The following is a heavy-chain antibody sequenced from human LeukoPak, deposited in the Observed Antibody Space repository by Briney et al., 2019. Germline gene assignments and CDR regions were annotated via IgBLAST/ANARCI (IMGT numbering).Heavy chain of an antibody. CDR3: AKEKQQLFFRNWFDP. D-gene: IGHD6-13*01. CDR2: ISYDGSNK. CDR1: GFTFSSYG. J-gene: IGHJ5*02. Sequence: GGSVRLSCAASGFTFSSYGMHWVRQAPGKGLEWVAVISYDGSNKYYADSVKGRFTISRDNSKNTLYLQMNSLRAEDTAVYYCAKEKQQLFFRNWFDPWGQGTLVTVSS. V-gene: IGHV3-30*18.